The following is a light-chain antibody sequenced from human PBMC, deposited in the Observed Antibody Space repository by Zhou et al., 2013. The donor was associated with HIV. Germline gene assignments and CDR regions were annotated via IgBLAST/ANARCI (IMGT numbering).Light chain of an antibody. J-gene: IGKJ2*01. CDR1: QSVSTT. CDR2: GAS. CDR3: QQYNSWPPMYT. V-gene: IGKV3-15*01. Sequence: EIVMTQSPATLSVSPGERATLSCRASQSVSTTLAWYQQKPGQAPRLLIYGASTRATGIPARFSGSGSGTEFTLTISSLQSEDFAVYYCQQYNSWPPMYTFGQGTRLEI.